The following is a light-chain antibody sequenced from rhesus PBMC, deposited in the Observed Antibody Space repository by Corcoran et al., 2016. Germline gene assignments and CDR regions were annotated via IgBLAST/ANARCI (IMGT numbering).Light chain of an antibody. CDR3: ASYANRNTFI. V-gene: IGLV2-32*02. CDR1: VSDIGGHNY. J-gene: IGLJ1*01. Sequence: QPALTQPRSVSGSPGQSVTISCNGPVSDIGGHNYVSWYRLHPGTAPKLIIFEVSKRPSGVSARFSGSKSGNMASLTVYGLHAECESDFYGASYANRNTFIFGGVTRLTVL. CDR2: EVS.